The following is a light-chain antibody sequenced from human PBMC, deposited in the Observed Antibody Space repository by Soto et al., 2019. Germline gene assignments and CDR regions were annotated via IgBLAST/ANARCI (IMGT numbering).Light chain of an antibody. CDR2: TFA. CDR3: ASWDVSLNAWV. CDR1: SSNIGSNA. J-gene: IGLJ3*02. V-gene: IGLV1-44*01. Sequence: QSVLTQPPSASGTPGQRVTISCSGSSSNIGSNAVNWYQQLPGTAPKLLIYTFAQRPSGVPDRFSGSKSGTSDSLAISGLQSEDEADYYCASWDVSLNAWVFVGGTKLTVL.